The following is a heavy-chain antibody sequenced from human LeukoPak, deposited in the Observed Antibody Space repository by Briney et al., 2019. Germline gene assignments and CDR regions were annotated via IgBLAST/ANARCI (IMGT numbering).Heavy chain of an antibody. D-gene: IGHD3-9*01. CDR3: ARGGLRHFDRSPFEV. CDR2: ISYDGSNK. V-gene: IGHV3-30*03. Sequence: GGSLRLSCAASGFTFSSYGMHWVRQAPGKGLEWVAVISYDGSNKYYADSVKGRFAISRDNSKNTLFLQMNSLRAEDTAVYYCARGGLRHFDRSPFEVWGQGTMVTVSS. J-gene: IGHJ3*01. CDR1: GFTFSSYG.